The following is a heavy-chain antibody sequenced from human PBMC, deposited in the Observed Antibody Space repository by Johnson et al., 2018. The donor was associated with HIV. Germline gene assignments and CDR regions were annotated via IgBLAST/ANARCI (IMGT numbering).Heavy chain of an antibody. CDR1: GFAFRNYG. CDR2: IWYDGTDK. D-gene: IGHD3-3*01. CDR3: AKPYYEFWSGYYEYNAFEL. V-gene: IGHV3-33*06. J-gene: IGHJ3*01. Sequence: QVQLVESGGGVVQPGTSLRLSCAASGFAFRNYGMHWVRQAPGKGLEWVALIWYDGTDKYYADSVKGRFSISRDNSKNTLNLQMNSLRAEDTAVYYCAKPYYEFWSGYYEYNAFELWGQGTSVTVSS.